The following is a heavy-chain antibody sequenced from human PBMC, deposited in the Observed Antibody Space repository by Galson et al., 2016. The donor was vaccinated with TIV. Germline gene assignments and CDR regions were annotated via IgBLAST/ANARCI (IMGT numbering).Heavy chain of an antibody. Sequence: SLRLSCAVSGFSFGDYYMIWVRQAPGKGLQWVSYISSTGILTNYADSVKGRFTVSRDNAKGSLFLQMNSLRAEDTALYYCVRGSLDLWGQGTFVTVSS. CDR3: VRGSLDL. V-gene: IGHV3-11*05. CDR2: ISSTGILT. J-gene: IGHJ5*02. CDR1: GFSFGDYY.